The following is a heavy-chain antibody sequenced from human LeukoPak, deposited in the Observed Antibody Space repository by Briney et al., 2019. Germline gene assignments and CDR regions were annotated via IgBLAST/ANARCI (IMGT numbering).Heavy chain of an antibody. V-gene: IGHV4-34*01. Sequence: PSETLSLTCAVYGGSFSGYYWGWIRQPPGKTLEWIGSIYSSGSTYYNPSLKSRVIIIIDTPKNHFSLTLSSVTAADTAVYYCARSDGYGLVGIWGQGTMVTVSS. J-gene: IGHJ3*02. CDR1: GGSFSGYY. CDR2: IYSSGST. D-gene: IGHD3-10*01. CDR3: ARSDGYGLVGI.